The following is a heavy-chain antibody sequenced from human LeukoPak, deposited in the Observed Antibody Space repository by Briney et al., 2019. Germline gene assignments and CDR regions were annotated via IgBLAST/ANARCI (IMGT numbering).Heavy chain of an antibody. V-gene: IGHV3-23*01. CDR2: ISGSGGST. J-gene: IGHJ4*02. Sequence: PGGSLRLSCAASGFTFSSYAMSWVRQAPGKGLEWVSAISGSGGSTYYADSVKGRFTISRDKTKNTVYMQMNSLRAEDTAVYYCAKVSGSAVWGQGTLVTVSS. CDR1: GFTFSSYA. D-gene: IGHD1-26*01. CDR3: AKVSGSAV.